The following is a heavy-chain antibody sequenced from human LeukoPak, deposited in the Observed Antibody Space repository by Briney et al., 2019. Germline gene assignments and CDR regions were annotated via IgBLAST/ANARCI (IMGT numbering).Heavy chain of an antibody. J-gene: IGHJ3*02. D-gene: IGHD3-22*01. CDR3: ATNYYDSSGYPYAFDI. V-gene: IGHV3-7*03. Sequence: GGSLRLSCAASGFTVSNYWMSWVRQAPGEGLEWVACIHQNGGTEYYVDSVKGRFAISRDNSKNSLHLQMSSLTVEDTAVYYCATNYYDSSGYPYAFDIWGQGTMVTVSS. CDR2: IHQNGGTE. CDR1: GFTVSNYW.